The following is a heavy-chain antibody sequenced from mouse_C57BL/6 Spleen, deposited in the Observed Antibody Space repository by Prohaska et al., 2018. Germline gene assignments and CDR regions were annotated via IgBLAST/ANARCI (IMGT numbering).Heavy chain of an antibody. Sequence: HGKSLEWIGVINPYNGGTSYNQKFKRKATLTVDKSSSTAYMELNSLTSEDSAVYYCARLAYYYGSSYDYAMDYWGQRTSVTVSS. D-gene: IGHD1-1*01. CDR2: INPYNGGT. J-gene: IGHJ4*01. CDR3: ARLAYYYGSSYDYAMDY. V-gene: IGHV1-19*01.